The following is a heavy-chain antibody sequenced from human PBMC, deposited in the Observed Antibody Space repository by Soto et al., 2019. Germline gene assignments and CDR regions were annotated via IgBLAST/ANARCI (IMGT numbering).Heavy chain of an antibody. V-gene: IGHV1-18*01. Sequence: ASVKVSCKASGYTFTSYGISWVRQAPGQGLEWMGWISAYNGNTNYAQKLQGRVTMATDTSTSTAYMELRSLRSDDTAVYYCAGGGYGYVPPLYYYYYGMDVWGQGTTVTVSS. CDR1: GYTFTSYG. CDR2: ISAYNGNT. J-gene: IGHJ6*02. D-gene: IGHD5-18*01. CDR3: AGGGYGYVPPLYYYYYGMDV.